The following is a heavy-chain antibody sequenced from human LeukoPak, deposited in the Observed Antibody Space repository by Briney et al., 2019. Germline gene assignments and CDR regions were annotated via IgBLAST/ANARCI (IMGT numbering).Heavy chain of an antibody. CDR2: ISYIGST. D-gene: IGHD3-22*01. CDR3: ASDSISMNAFDA. Sequence: PSETLSLTCTVSGGSFTTHYWSWIRQPPGKGLEWIGYISYIGSTNYNPSLKSRVTISTDTSKNEVSLMLTSVTAADTAVYYCASDSISMNAFDARGQGTMVTVSS. V-gene: IGHV4-59*11. J-gene: IGHJ3*01. CDR1: GGSFTTHY.